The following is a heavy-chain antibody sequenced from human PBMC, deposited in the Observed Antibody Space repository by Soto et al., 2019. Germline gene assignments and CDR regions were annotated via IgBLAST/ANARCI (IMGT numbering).Heavy chain of an antibody. CDR2: ISYSGST. D-gene: IGHD2-15*01. CDR1: GGSISSGNYY. CDR3: ATMGTPATGLYFFDY. J-gene: IGHJ4*02. Sequence: QVQLQESGPGLVKPSQTLSLTCTVSGGSISSGNYYWSWIRQPPGKGLEWIGFISYSGSTYYSTSLKIRVPISVDASKNQFSLNLSFVTAADTSVYYCATMGTPATGLYFFDYWGQGSLVTVSS. V-gene: IGHV4-30-4*01.